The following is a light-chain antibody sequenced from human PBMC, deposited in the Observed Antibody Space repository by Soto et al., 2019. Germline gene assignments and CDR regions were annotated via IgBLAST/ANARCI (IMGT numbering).Light chain of an antibody. Sequence: QSVLTQAPSVSGAPGQRVIISCTGSSSNIGAGYDVHWYQQLPGTAPKLLIYGNINRPSGVPDRFSGSKSGTSASLAITGFQAEDEADYYCQSYDSSLSGSLFGGGTKLTVL. CDR2: GNI. V-gene: IGLV1-40*01. J-gene: IGLJ2*01. CDR3: QSYDSSLSGSL. CDR1: SSNIGAGYD.